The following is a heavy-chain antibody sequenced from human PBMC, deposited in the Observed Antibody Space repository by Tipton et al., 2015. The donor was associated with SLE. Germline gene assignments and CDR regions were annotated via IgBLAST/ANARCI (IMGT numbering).Heavy chain of an antibody. J-gene: IGHJ4*02. CDR3: VRSSGYYIDF. V-gene: IGHV4-34*01. D-gene: IGHD3-3*01. CDR1: GGSFSGYY. CDR2: INHSGNT. Sequence: TLSLTCAVYGGSFSGYYWTWIRQPPGKGLEWIGEINHSGNTNYSPSLKSQVIMSVDTSKNQFSLRLASLTAADTAIYYCVRSSGYYIDFWGQGTLVTVSS.